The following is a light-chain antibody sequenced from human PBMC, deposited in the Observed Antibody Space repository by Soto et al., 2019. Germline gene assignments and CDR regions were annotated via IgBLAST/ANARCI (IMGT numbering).Light chain of an antibody. Sequence: QSALTQPASVSGSPGQSITISCTGTSSDVGGYNYVSWYQHHPGKAPKPVLYEVSNRPSGVSNRFYGSKSGNTASLTISGLQAEDEAHYYCGSYSSTNTVVFGGGTQLTVL. CDR3: GSYSSTNTVV. V-gene: IGLV2-14*01. J-gene: IGLJ3*02. CDR1: SSDVGGYNY. CDR2: EVS.